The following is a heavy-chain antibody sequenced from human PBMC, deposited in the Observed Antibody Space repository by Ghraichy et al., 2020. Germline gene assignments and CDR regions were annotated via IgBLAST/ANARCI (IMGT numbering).Heavy chain of an antibody. CDR3: ASVYYYDSSGYYGWPPPTD. D-gene: IGHD3-22*01. CDR2: IYHSGST. J-gene: IGHJ4*02. V-gene: IGHV4-30-2*01. Sequence: SETLSLTCAVSGGSISSGGYSWSWIRQPPGKGLEWIGYIYHSGSTYYNPSLKSRVTISVDRSKNQFSLKLNSVTAADTAVYYCASVYYYDSSGYYGWPPPTDGGEGTLVTVSS. CDR1: GGSISSGGYS.